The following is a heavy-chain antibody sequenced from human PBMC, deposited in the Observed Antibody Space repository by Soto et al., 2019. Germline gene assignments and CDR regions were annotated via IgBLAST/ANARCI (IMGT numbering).Heavy chain of an antibody. CDR3: AKRIFGVVMKSRDDYYGMDV. V-gene: IGHV3-30*18. D-gene: IGHD3-3*01. Sequence: PVGPLRLSCAASGFTFRSYGMHWVRQAPGKGMEWVAVISYDGSNKYYAASVKGRFTISRDNSKNTLYLQMNSLRAEDTAVYYCAKRIFGVVMKSRDDYYGMDVWGQGTTVTVTS. J-gene: IGHJ6*02. CDR2: ISYDGSNK. CDR1: GFTFRSYG.